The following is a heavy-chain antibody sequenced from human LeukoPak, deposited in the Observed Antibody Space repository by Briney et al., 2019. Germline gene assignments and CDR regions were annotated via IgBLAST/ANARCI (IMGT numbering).Heavy chain of an antibody. J-gene: IGHJ3*02. D-gene: IGHD2-2*02. Sequence: GGSLRLSCAASGLTLRSYWIQWGRQGPGKGLAWVSRINTGGSITTYADSVKGRFTISRDNAKNTVYLQMSSLRAEDTAVYYCARARYTRDAFDIWGQGTMVTVSS. CDR2: INTGGSIT. CDR3: ARARYTRDAFDI. V-gene: IGHV3-74*01. CDR1: GLTLRSYW.